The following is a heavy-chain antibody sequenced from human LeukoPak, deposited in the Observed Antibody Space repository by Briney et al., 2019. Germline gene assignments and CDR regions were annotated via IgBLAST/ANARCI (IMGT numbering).Heavy chain of an antibody. CDR3: ARERGRHYDILTGYPDDY. D-gene: IGHD3-9*01. V-gene: IGHV1-46*01. Sequence: GASVKVSCKASGYTFTSYYMHWVRQAPGQGLEWMGIINPSGGSTSYAQKFQGRVTMTRDMSTSTVYMELSSLRSEDTAVYYCARERGRHYDILTGYPDDYWGQGTLVTVSS. CDR2: INPSGGST. J-gene: IGHJ4*02. CDR1: GYTFTSYY.